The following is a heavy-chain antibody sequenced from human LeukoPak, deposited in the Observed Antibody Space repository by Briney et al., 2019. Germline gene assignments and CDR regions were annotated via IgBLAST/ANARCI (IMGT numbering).Heavy chain of an antibody. CDR3: ARDHRDYGHNWFDP. D-gene: IGHD4-17*01. CDR1: GGSISSYY. V-gene: IGHV4-4*07. J-gene: IGHJ5*02. CDR2: IYTSGST. Sequence: SETLSLTCTVSGGSISSYYWRWIRQPAGKGLEWVGRIYTSGSTNYKPSLKSRATMSVDTSKNQFSLKLSSVTAADTAVYYCARDHRDYGHNWFDPWGQGTLVTVSS.